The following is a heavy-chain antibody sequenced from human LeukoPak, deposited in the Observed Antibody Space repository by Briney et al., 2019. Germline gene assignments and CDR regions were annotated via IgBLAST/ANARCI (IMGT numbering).Heavy chain of an antibody. Sequence: PSETLSLTCAVYGGSFSGYYWSWIRQPPGKGLEWIGEINHSGSTNYNPSLKSRVTISVDTSKNQFSLKLSSVTAADTAVYYCARDVYEDQLPHGGGYYFDYWGQGTLVTVSS. CDR1: GGSFSGYY. CDR3: ARDVYEDQLPHGGGYYFDY. D-gene: IGHD2-2*01. CDR2: INHSGST. J-gene: IGHJ4*02. V-gene: IGHV4-34*01.